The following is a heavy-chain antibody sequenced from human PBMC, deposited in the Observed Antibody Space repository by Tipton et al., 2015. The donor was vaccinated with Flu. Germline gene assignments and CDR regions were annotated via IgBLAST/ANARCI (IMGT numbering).Heavy chain of an antibody. CDR2: IYPGDSDT. Sequence: VQLVQSGAEVKKPGESLKISCKGSGYSFTSYWIGWVRQMPGNGLEWMGIIYPGDSDTGYSPSFQGQVTISADKSVTTAYLQWSSLKASDTATYYCVRMKGWLPRDRYLDYWGQGTLVTVSS. CDR1: GYSFTSYW. V-gene: IGHV5-51*03. CDR3: VRMKGWLPRDRYLDY. J-gene: IGHJ4*02. D-gene: IGHD5-24*01.